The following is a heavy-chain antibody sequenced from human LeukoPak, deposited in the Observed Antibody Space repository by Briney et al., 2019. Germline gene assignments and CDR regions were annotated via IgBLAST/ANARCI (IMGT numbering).Heavy chain of an antibody. CDR2: IYTSGSA. V-gene: IGHV4-4*07. CDR3: ARMVLRDGYKILDY. CDR1: GDSISNYF. Sequence: SETLSLTCTVSGDSISNYFWTWIRQPAGKGLEWIGRIYTSGSADYNPSLKSRVTMSLDTSKNQFSLKLSSVTAADTAVYYCARMVLRDGYKILDYWGQGTLVTVSS. J-gene: IGHJ4*02. D-gene: IGHD5-24*01.